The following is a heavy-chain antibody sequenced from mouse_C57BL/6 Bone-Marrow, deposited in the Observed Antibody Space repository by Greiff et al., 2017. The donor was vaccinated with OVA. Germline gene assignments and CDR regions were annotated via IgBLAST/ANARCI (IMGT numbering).Heavy chain of an antibody. CDR1: GYTFTSYW. D-gene: IGHD2-5*01. CDR3: ARYYYSNRFDY. J-gene: IGHJ2*01. CDR2: IHPNSGST. Sequence: QVQLKQPGAELVKPGASVKLSCKASGYTFTSYWMHWVKQRPGQGLEWIGMIHPNSGSTNYKEKFKSKATLTVDKSSITAYMQLSSLTSEDSAVYYCARYYYSNRFDYWGQGTTLTVSS. V-gene: IGHV1-64*01.